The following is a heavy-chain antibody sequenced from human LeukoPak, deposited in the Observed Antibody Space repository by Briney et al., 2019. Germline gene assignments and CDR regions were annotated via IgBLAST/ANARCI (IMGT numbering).Heavy chain of an antibody. Sequence: SETLSLTCVVSGGSITSYYWSWIRQPPGKGLEWIGYIYYTGTTNYNPSLKSRVTISVDTSKNQFSLKVSSVTAADTGVYYCASKSTDHGELRFDYWGQGTLVTVSS. CDR2: IYYTGTT. CDR3: ASKSTDHGELRFDY. D-gene: IGHD4-17*01. V-gene: IGHV4-59*01. J-gene: IGHJ4*02. CDR1: GGSITSYY.